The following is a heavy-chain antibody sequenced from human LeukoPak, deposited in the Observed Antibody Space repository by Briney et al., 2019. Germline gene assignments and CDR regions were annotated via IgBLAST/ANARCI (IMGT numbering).Heavy chain of an antibody. CDR1: GGSISSYY. V-gene: IGHV4-59*01. J-gene: IGHJ4*02. Sequence: SETLSLTCTVSGGSISSYYWSWIRQPPGKGLEYVGYIYYSGSTYYNPSLKSRVTISVDTSKNQFSLKLSSVTAADTAVYYCAKAIFGVVILGSWGQGTLVTVSS. CDR2: IYYSGST. CDR3: AKAIFGVVILGS. D-gene: IGHD3-3*01.